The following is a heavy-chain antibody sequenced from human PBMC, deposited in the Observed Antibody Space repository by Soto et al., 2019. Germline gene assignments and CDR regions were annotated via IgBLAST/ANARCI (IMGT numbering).Heavy chain of an antibody. CDR1: RFTFSSYT. Sequence: GRALRLSCTASRFTFSSYTMNWFRQAPANRLDCLAANSNNSSSTYNADSVKSRFTISRNNSNNTRHLQMNNLRADHTAVYYCAQDRLHYDFWSGYPLDYYYYGMDVWGQGTTVTVSS. D-gene: IGHD3-3*01. CDR2: NSNNSSST. V-gene: IGHV3-23*01. CDR3: AQDRLHYDFWSGYPLDYYYYGMDV. J-gene: IGHJ6*02.